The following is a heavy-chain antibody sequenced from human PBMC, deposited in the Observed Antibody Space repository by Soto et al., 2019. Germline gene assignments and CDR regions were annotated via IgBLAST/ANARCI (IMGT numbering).Heavy chain of an antibody. D-gene: IGHD3-10*01. V-gene: IGHV4-31*03. CDR3: ARDHGPRGAFDF. CDR2: ISYSGTT. Sequence: QVQLQESGPGLVKPSQTLSLTCTVSGGSISSRGYYWDWIRQHPGEGLEWIGYISYSGTTNYNPSLKSRVTISVDTSNNQLSLKLSSVTAADTAVYYCARDHGPRGAFDFWGQETMVTVSS. J-gene: IGHJ3*01. CDR1: GGSISSRGYY.